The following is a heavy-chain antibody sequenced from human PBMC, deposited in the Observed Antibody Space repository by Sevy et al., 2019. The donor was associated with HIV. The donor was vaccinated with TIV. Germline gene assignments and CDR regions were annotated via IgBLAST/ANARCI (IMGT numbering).Heavy chain of an antibody. V-gene: IGHV3-23*01. CDR3: AKGYCSGGSCPRDYYYYGMDV. Sequence: GGSPRLSCAASEIAFSNYAMSWVRQAPGKGLEWVSAISASGRYTYYADSVEGRLTISRENSRNTVYVQMTSLRAEETAVYYCAKGYCSGGSCPRDYYYYGMDVWGQGTTVTVSS. CDR2: ISASGRYT. CDR1: EIAFSNYA. J-gene: IGHJ6*02. D-gene: IGHD2-15*01.